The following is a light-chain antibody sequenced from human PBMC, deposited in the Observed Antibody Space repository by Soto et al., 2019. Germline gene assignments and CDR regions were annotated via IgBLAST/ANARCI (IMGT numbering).Light chain of an antibody. CDR2: EGS. Sequence: QAVSVSGSPGQSITISCTGTSSDVGSYNLVSWYQQHPGKAPKLMIYEGSKRPSGVSNRFSGSKSGNTASLTISGLQAEDEADYYCCSYAGSSTFDVVFGGGTKVTVL. CDR1: SSDVGSYNL. CDR3: CSYAGSSTFDVV. V-gene: IGLV2-23*03. J-gene: IGLJ2*01.